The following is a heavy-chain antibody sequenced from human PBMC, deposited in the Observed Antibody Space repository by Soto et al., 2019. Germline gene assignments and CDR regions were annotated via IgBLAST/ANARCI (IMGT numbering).Heavy chain of an antibody. CDR3: VRVRGGGTYHFDY. CDR1: GFTFSDHF. Sequence: EVQLVESGGGLVQPGGSLRLSCVASGFTFSDHFMDWVRQAPGKGLEWVGRIRNRANGYTTEYAASVKGRFTISRDDSQNPLYLQMSSLKTDDTALYYCVRVRGGGTYHFDYWGQGTLVTVSS. V-gene: IGHV3-72*01. CDR2: IRNRANGYTT. J-gene: IGHJ4*02. D-gene: IGHD3-10*01.